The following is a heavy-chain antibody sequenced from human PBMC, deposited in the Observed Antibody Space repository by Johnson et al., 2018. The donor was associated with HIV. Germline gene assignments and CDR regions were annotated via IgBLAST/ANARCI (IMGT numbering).Heavy chain of an antibody. CDR2: ISGSGGST. CDR3: ARSSIYSSSWLADAFDI. V-gene: IGHV3-23*04. D-gene: IGHD6-13*01. CDR1: GFTFSDYY. Sequence: VQLVESGGGVVRPGGSLRLSCATSGFTFSDYYMSWIRQAPGKGLEWVSAISGSGGSTYYADSVKGRFTISRDNSKNTLYLQMNSLRAEDTAVYYCARSSIYSSSWLADAFDIWGQGTMVTVSS. J-gene: IGHJ3*02.